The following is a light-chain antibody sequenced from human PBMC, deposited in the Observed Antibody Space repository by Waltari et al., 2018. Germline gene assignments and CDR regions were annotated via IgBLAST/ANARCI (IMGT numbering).Light chain of an antibody. CDR3: QKYGTLPAT. CDR1: QSVSRT. Sequence: EIVLTQSPGTLSLSPGERATLSCRASQSVSRTLAWYQQKPGQAPRLLIYDASSRATCIPDRFSGSGSGTDFSLTISRLEPEEFAVYYCQKYGTLPATFGQGTKVEIK. CDR2: DAS. J-gene: IGKJ1*01. V-gene: IGKV3-20*01.